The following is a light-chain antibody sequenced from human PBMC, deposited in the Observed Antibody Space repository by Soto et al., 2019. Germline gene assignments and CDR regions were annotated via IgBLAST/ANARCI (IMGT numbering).Light chain of an antibody. V-gene: IGKV1-5*01. CDR1: QTITNF. Sequence: DIQMTQSPATLSASVGERVTISCRANQTITNFLAWYQQKPGKAPKLLIYDASTLESGVPSRFRGSGSGTEFTLTISSLQPDDFATYYCQQYNTYLWTFGQGTKVDIK. CDR2: DAS. CDR3: QQYNTYLWT. J-gene: IGKJ1*01.